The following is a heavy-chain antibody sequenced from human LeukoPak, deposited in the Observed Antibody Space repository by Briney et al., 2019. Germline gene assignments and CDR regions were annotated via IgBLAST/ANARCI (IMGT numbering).Heavy chain of an antibody. Sequence: SVKVSCKASGGTFSSYAISWVRQAPGQGLEWMGGIIPIFGTANYAQKFQGRVTITADESTSTAYMELSSLRSEDTAVYYCARISSSYCSSTSCSGHWGQGALVTVSS. D-gene: IGHD2-2*01. J-gene: IGHJ4*02. CDR3: ARISSSYCSSTSCSGH. CDR1: GGTFSSYA. V-gene: IGHV1-69*13. CDR2: IIPIFGTA.